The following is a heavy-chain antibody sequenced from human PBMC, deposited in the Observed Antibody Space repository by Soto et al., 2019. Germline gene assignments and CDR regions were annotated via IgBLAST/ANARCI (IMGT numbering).Heavy chain of an antibody. CDR2: IKSKNDGGTA. J-gene: IGHJ6*02. CDR3: STDIGIYGLDI. Sequence: EVQLVESGGGFVQPGGALWISFFASRFRFTDALVGWVRPAPGKGPEWVGRIKSKNDGGTADYAAPVKGRSTISRDDSQNTLYLHMDSLKTEDTALYHCSTDIGIYGLDIWGQGTTVTVSS. CDR1: RFRFTDAL. V-gene: IGHV3-15*01. D-gene: IGHD1-26*01.